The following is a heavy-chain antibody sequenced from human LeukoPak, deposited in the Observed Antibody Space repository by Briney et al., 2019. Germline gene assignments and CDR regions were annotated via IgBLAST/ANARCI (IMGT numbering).Heavy chain of an antibody. CDR2: IKQDGSEK. Sequence: GGSLRLSCAASGFTFSSYLMSWVRQAPGKGLEWVAIIKQDGSEKYYVDSVKGRFTISRDNAKNSLYLQMNSLRAEDTAVYYCARDKHQLRMTDDAFDIWGQGTMVTVSS. CDR3: ARDKHQLRMTDDAFDI. J-gene: IGHJ3*02. V-gene: IGHV3-7*01. D-gene: IGHD2-2*01. CDR1: GFTFSSYL.